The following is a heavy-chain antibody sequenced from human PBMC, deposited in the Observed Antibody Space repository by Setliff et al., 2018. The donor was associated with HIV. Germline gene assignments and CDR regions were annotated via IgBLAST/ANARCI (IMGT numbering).Heavy chain of an antibody. J-gene: IGHJ4*01. V-gene: IGHV3-7*03. CDR1: GFTFSNSW. Sequence: GGSLRLSCAASGFTFSNSWMTWVRQAPGKGLEWVANIKKDGSDKFYVDSVKGRFAISRDNAKNSLNLEMNSLRAEDTAIYYCASSRPPDDSSGYLDHWGQGTLVTV. CDR3: ASSRPPDDSSGYLDH. CDR2: IKKDGSDK. D-gene: IGHD3-22*01.